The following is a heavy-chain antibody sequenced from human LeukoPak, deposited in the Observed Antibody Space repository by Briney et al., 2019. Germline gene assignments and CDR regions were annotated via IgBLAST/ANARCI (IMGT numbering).Heavy chain of an antibody. CDR1: GFSFSSYN. CDR2: ISTSNSYI. D-gene: IGHD3-22*01. V-gene: IGHV3-21*01. Sequence: GGSLRLSCAASGFSFSSYNMNWVRLAPGKGLEWVSSISTSNSYIYYADSVKGRFTISRDNAQSSLFLQMNSLRAEDTALYYCVRLRRNSDRSGYYYYYNYWGQGILVTVSS. CDR3: VRLRRNSDRSGYYYYYNY. J-gene: IGHJ4*02.